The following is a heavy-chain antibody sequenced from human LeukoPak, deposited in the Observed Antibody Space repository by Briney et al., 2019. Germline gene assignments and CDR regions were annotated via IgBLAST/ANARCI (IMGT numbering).Heavy chain of an antibody. D-gene: IGHD1-26*01. CDR1: GGSISSSSSY. J-gene: IGHJ4*02. V-gene: IGHV4-39*07. CDR2: IYHSGST. CDR3: ARNSGSYDVDY. Sequence: SETLSLTCTVSGGSISSSSSYWGWIRQSPGKGLEWIGNIYHSGSTYYNPSLKSRVTISVDTSKNQFSLKLSSVTAADTAVYYCARNSGSYDVDYWGQGTLVTVSS.